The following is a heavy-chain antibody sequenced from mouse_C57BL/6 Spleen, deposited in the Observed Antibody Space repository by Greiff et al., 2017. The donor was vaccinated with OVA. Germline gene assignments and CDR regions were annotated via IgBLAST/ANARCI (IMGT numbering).Heavy chain of an antibody. V-gene: IGHV1-26*01. CDR3: ARPGKGAWFAY. CDR1: GYTFTDYY. D-gene: IGHD1-3*01. J-gene: IGHJ3*01. CDR2: INPNNGGT. Sequence: VQLQQSGPELVKPGASVKISCKASGYTFTDYYMNWVKQSHGKSLEWIGDINPNNGGTSYNQKLKGKATLTVDKSYSTAYMELRSLTSEDSAVYYCARPGKGAWFAYWGQGTLVTVSA.